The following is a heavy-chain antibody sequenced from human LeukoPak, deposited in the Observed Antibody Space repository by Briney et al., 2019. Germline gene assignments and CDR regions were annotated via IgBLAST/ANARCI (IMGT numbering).Heavy chain of an antibody. Sequence: PGGSLRLSCAASGFTFSHAWMSWVRQAPGKGLEWVAFIRYDGSNKYYADSVKGRFTISRDNSKNTLYLQMNSLRAEDTAVYYCARGPMVRGVITWFDSWGQGTLVTVSS. CDR3: ARGPMVRGVITWFDS. CDR2: IRYDGSNK. J-gene: IGHJ5*01. D-gene: IGHD3-10*01. CDR1: GFTFSHAW. V-gene: IGHV3-30*02.